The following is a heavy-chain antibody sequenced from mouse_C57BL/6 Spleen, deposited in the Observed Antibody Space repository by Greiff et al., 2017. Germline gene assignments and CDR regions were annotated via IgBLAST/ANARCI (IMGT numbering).Heavy chain of an antibody. Sequence: EVKLVESGGGLVKPGGSLKLSCAASGFTFSDYGMHWVRQAPEKGLEWVAYISSGSSTIYYADTVKGRFTISRDNAKNTLFLQMTSLRSEDTAMYYCARPGGSSYVGYFDVWGTGTTVTVSS. D-gene: IGHD1-1*01. V-gene: IGHV5-17*01. CDR2: ISSGSSTI. CDR3: ARPGGSSYVGYFDV. CDR1: GFTFSDYG. J-gene: IGHJ1*03.